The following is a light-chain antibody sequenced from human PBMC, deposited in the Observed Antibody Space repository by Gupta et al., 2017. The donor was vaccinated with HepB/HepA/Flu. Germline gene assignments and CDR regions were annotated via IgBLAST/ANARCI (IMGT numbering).Light chain of an antibody. CDR2: GVS. CDR3: QQYDNAPYT. V-gene: IGKV1-33*01. Sequence: DLHLTPSSSVLSASGRDKVTITCQASQDIRQFLNWFQQKPGKAPELLISGVSNVQAGVPSRFSGAGDGTDFILTINSLQPEDSATYYCQQYDNAPYTFGQGSKLQI. J-gene: IGKJ2*01. CDR1: QDIRQF.